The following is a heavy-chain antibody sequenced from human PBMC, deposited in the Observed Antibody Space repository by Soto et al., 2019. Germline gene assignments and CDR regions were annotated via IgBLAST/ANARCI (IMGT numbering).Heavy chain of an antibody. V-gene: IGHV3-53*01. J-gene: IGHJ1*01. CDR3: ARDRVESGYPEYFQH. CDR1: GFTVSSNY. D-gene: IGHD3-22*01. Sequence: GSLRLSCAASGFTVSSNYMSWVRQAPGKGLEWVSVIYSGGSTYYADSVKGRFTISRDNSKNTLYLQMNSLRAEDTTVYYCARDRVESGYPEYFQHWGQGTLVTVSS. CDR2: IYSGGST.